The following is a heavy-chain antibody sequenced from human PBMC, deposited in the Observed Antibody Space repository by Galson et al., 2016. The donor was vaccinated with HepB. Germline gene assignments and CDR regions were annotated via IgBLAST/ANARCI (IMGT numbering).Heavy chain of an antibody. J-gene: IGHJ5*02. CDR3: AREGVAAAGGRGYNWFDP. D-gene: IGHD6-13*01. Sequence: SLRLSCAASGFTVSSNYMSWVRQAPGKGLEWASVIYSGGSTYYADSVKGRFTISRDNSKNTLYLQMNSLRAEDTAVYYCAREGVAAAGGRGYNWFDPWGQGTLVTVSS. V-gene: IGHV3-66*01. CDR1: GFTVSSNY. CDR2: IYSGGST.